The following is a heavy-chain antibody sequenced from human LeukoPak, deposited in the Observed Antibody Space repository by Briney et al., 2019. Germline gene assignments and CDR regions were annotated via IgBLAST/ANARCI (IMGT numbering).Heavy chain of an antibody. J-gene: IGHJ5*02. CDR3: ARDTEVGEKVVVAATTWFDP. CDR2: IYHSGGT. V-gene: IGHV4-38-2*02. D-gene: IGHD2-15*01. Sequence: SETLSLTCAVSGYSISSGYYRGWIRQPPGKGLEWIGSIYHSGGTYYNPSLKSRVTISVDTSKNQFSLKLSSVTAADTAVYYCARDTEVGEKVVVAATTWFDPWGQGTLVTVSS. CDR1: GYSISSGYY.